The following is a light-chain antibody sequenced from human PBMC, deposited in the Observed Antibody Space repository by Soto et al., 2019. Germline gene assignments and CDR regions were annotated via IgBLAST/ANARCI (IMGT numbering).Light chain of an antibody. V-gene: IGKV3-15*01. CDR2: DSS. CDR1: QSISST. Sequence: IVLTQSPATLSVSPGGRATLFCRASQSISSTVGWYQQKPGQAPRLLISDSSTRATGIPARFSGSGSGTEFTLTISSLQSDDSAIYYCQQFGDWPSFGLGTKVDIK. J-gene: IGKJ1*01. CDR3: QQFGDWPS.